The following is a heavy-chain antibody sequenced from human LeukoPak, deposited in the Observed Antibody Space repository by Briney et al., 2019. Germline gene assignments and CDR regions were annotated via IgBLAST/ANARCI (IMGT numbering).Heavy chain of an antibody. CDR3: AGTYYYDKGAFDI. CDR1: GFSFNTYS. D-gene: IGHD3-22*01. Sequence: GGSLRLSCAASGFSFNTYSMTWVRQAPGKGLEWVSVIYSGGSTYYADSVKGRFTISRDNSKNTLYLQMNSLRAEDTAVYYCAGTYYYDKGAFDIWGQGTMVTVSS. CDR2: IYSGGST. V-gene: IGHV3-53*01. J-gene: IGHJ3*02.